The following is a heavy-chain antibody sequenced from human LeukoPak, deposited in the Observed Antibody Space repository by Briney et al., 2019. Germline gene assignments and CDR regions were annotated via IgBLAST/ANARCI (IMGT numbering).Heavy chain of an antibody. V-gene: IGHV3-30*18. Sequence: GGSLRLSCAASGFSFSSYGMHWVRQTPGKGLEWLAVISYDGSDKYYVDSVKGRFTTSRDNSKNTLYLQMNSLRPDDTAVYHCAKDLRGSPTIDYWGQGTLVTVSS. CDR2: ISYDGSDK. CDR3: AKDLRGSPTIDY. D-gene: IGHD1-26*01. CDR1: GFSFSSYG. J-gene: IGHJ4*02.